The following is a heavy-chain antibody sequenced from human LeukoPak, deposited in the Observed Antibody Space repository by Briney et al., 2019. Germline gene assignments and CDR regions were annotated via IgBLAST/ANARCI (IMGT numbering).Heavy chain of an antibody. CDR1: EFTFSSYA. V-gene: IGHV3-23*01. J-gene: IGHJ6*02. D-gene: IGHD2-2*01. CDR2: ISASGGST. Sequence: GGSLRLSCAASEFTFSSYAMQWVRQAPGKGLEWVSGISASGGSTWYADSVKGRFTISRDNSKNTLYLQMNSLRAEDTAVYYCAREGRVPAAIYYYYGMDVWGQGTTVTVSS. CDR3: AREGRVPAAIYYYYGMDV.